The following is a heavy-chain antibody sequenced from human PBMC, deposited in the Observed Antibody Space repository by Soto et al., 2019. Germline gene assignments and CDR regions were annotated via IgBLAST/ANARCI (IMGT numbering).Heavy chain of an antibody. CDR1: GFTFSSYA. D-gene: IGHD6-6*01. J-gene: IGHJ6*02. V-gene: IGHV3-30-3*01. CDR3: ARDGRGGVDSSQNYYYYYGMDV. Sequence: QVQLVESGGGVVQPGRSLRLSCAASGFTFSSYAMHWVRQAPGKGLEWVAVISYDGSNKYYADSVKGRFTISRDNSKNTLDLQMNSLRAEDTAVYYCARDGRGGVDSSQNYYYYYGMDVWGQGTTVTVSS. CDR2: ISYDGSNK.